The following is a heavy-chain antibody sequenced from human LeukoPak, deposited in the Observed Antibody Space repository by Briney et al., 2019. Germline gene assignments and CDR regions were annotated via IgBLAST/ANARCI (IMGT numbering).Heavy chain of an antibody. CDR2: ISYDGSNK. D-gene: IGHD2-15*01. CDR3: AKLGYCSGGSCYQNFDY. CDR1: GFTFSSYA. Sequence: PGRSLRLSCAASGFTFSSYAMHWVRQAPGKGLEWVAVISYDGSNKYYADSVKGRFTISRDNSKNTLYLQMNSLRAEDTAVYYCAKLGYCSGGSCYQNFDYWGQGTLVTVSS. V-gene: IGHV3-30-3*02. J-gene: IGHJ4*02.